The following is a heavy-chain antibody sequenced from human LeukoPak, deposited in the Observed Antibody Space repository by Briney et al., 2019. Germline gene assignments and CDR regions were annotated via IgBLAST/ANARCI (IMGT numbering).Heavy chain of an antibody. D-gene: IGHD2-15*01. CDR2: ISYSGST. V-gene: IGHV4-59*01. CDR1: GGSISNYY. J-gene: IGHJ3*02. Sequence: SETLSLTCTVSGGSISNYYWSWIRQPPGKGLEWIGYISYSGSTNYNPSLKSRITISVDTSKNQFSLKLSSVTAADTAVYYCARVLDGGDAFDIWGQGTMVTVSS. CDR3: ARVLDGGDAFDI.